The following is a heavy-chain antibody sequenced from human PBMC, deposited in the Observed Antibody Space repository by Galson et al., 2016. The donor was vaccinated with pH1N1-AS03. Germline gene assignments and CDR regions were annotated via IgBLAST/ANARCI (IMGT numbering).Heavy chain of an antibody. CDR2: IKVDGSEK. J-gene: IGHJ4*02. V-gene: IGHV3-7*01. CDR1: GFTFSSYW. Sequence: SLRLSCAASGFTFSSYWMSWVRQAPGKGLEWVANIKVDGSEKYYVDSVKGRFIISRDNTKNSLYLQVNSLRAEDTAVYYCARKRPTYFDYGGQGTLVTVSS. D-gene: IGHD2-21*01. CDR3: ARKRPTYFDY.